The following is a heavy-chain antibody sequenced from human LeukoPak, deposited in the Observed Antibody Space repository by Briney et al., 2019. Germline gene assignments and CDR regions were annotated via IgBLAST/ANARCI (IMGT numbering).Heavy chain of an antibody. Sequence: SETLSLTCTVSGGSINSYYWSWIRQPPGKGLEWIGYISYSGNTNYNPSLKSRVTISLATSKNQFSLKLSSVTAADTAVYYCARQKDYYDSSGYHNTWFDPWGQGTLVTVSS. CDR1: GGSINSYY. J-gene: IGHJ5*02. CDR2: ISYSGNT. V-gene: IGHV4-59*08. CDR3: ARQKDYYDSSGYHNTWFDP. D-gene: IGHD3-22*01.